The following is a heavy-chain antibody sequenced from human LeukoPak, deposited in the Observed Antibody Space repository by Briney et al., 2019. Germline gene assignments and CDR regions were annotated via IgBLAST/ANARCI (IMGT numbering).Heavy chain of an antibody. V-gene: IGHV1-46*01. CDR1: GYTFTNYY. CDR3: ARGGSGSHYSPFDY. D-gene: IGHD3-10*01. Sequence: GASVKVSCKASGYTFTNYYIHWVREAPGQGLEWMGIINPSSGSTGHAQKFQDRVTMTRDTSTSTLYLELSSLWSEDTAVYYCARGGSGSHYSPFDYWGQGTLVTVSS. J-gene: IGHJ4*02. CDR2: INPSSGST.